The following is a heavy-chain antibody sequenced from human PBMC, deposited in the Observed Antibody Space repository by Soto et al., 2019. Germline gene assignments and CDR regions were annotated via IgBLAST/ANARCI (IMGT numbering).Heavy chain of an antibody. D-gene: IGHD3-22*01. CDR1: GYTFTSYS. Sequence: ASVKVSCKASGYTFTSYSIHWVRQAPGQGLEWIGWINTDNGDAKYSQKFQGRVTVTRDTSATTAYMEVSSLRSEDTAVYYCARGQDYYDSSGYYYDIWGQGTMVTVSS. CDR3: ARGQDYYDSSGYYYDI. CDR2: INTDNGDA. J-gene: IGHJ3*02. V-gene: IGHV1-3*04.